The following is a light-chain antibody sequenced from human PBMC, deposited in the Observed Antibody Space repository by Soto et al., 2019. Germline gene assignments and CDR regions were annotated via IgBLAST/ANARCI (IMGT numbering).Light chain of an antibody. V-gene: IGKV1-27*01. CDR1: QGIRNY. Sequence: DIQMTQSPTSLSASVGDRVTITCRASQGIRNYVAWYQQIPGKAPKLLIYAASTLQSGVPSRFSGSGSGTDFNLTINGLQPEDVATYSCQKYSSVPVFGPGTKVEI. CDR3: QKYSSVPV. J-gene: IGKJ3*01. CDR2: AAS.